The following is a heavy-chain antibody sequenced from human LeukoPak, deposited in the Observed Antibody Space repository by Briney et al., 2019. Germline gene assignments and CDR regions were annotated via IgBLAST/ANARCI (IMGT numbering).Heavy chain of an antibody. CDR2: ISGSGDTT. CDR1: GFTFSSYA. D-gene: IGHD1-26*01. CDR3: VTEVSGSFPT. Sequence: GGSLRLSCAASGFTFSSYAMTWVRQAPGKGLEWVSTISGSGDTTYYADSVKGRFTISRDNSKNTLYLQMNSLRAEDTAVYYCVTEVSGSFPTWGQGTLVTVSS. V-gene: IGHV3-23*01. J-gene: IGHJ4*02.